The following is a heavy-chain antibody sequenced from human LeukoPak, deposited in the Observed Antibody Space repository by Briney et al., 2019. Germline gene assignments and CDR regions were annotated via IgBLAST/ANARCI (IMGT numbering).Heavy chain of an antibody. CDR2: IYYSGRT. V-gene: IGHV4-59*08. J-gene: IGHJ3*02. D-gene: IGHD3-16*02. CDR1: GDSITGYY. CDR3: ARSGRLGELSFDAFDI. Sequence: SETLSLTCTVSGDSITGYYWSWIRQPPGKGLEWIGYIYYSGRTNYNPSLKSRVTMSVDTSKNQFSLKLSSVTAADTAVYYCARSGRLGELSFDAFDIWGQGTMVTVSS.